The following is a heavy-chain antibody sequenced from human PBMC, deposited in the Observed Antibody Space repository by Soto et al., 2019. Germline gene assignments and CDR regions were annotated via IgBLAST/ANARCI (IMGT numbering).Heavy chain of an antibody. Sequence: GGSLRLSCAASVFTFDDYVMHWVRQAPGKGLEWVSGISWNSGSIGYADSVKGRFTISRDNAKNSLYLQMNSLRAEDTALYYCAKDIVFHGPASDAFDNWGQGTMVTVSS. V-gene: IGHV3-9*01. CDR1: VFTFDDYV. CDR3: AKDIVFHGPASDAFDN. CDR2: ISWNSGSI. J-gene: IGHJ3*02.